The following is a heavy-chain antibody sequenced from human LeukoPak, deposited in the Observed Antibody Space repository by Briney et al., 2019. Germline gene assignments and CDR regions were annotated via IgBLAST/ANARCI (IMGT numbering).Heavy chain of an antibody. J-gene: IGHJ5*02. D-gene: IGHD2-15*01. V-gene: IGHV1-8*01. CDR1: GYTFTSYD. CDR3: AREKVYCSGGSCYSGSGYNWFDP. Sequence: ASVKVSCKASGYTFTSYDINWVRQATGQGLEWMGWMNPNSGNTGYAQKFQGRVTMTRNTSISTAYMELSSLRSEDTAVYYCAREKVYCSGGSCYSGSGYNWFDPWGQGTLVTVSS. CDR2: MNPNSGNT.